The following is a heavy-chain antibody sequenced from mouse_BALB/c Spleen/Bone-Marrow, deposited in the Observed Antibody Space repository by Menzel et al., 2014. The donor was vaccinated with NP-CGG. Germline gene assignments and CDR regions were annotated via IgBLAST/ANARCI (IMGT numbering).Heavy chain of an antibody. V-gene: IGHV14-3*02. J-gene: IGHJ3*01. Sequence: EVQLQQSGAEFVKPGASVKLSCTASGFNVKDTYMHWVKRRPEQGLEWIGWIDPANDNTKYDPKFQGKATITADTSSNTAYLQLSSLTSEDTAVYYCARADGYYAWFAYWGQGTLVTVSA. D-gene: IGHD2-3*01. CDR2: IDPANDNT. CDR3: ARADGYYAWFAY. CDR1: GFNVKDTY.